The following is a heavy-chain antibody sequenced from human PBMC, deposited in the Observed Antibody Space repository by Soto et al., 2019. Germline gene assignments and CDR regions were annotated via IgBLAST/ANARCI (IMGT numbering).Heavy chain of an antibody. J-gene: IGHJ6*02. Sequence: EVQLLDSGGGLEQPGGSRRLSCAASGFKFYAYAMSWVRQAPGKGLEWVSAISGTGASTYYADSVKGRFTISRDNSKNRLYLQMNNLTVEDTAVYFCAKGGVAGYWPYYHGMDVWGQGTTVTV. CDR3: AKGGVAGYWPYYHGMDV. CDR2: ISGTGAST. D-gene: IGHD6-19*01. CDR1: GFKFYAYA. V-gene: IGHV3-23*01.